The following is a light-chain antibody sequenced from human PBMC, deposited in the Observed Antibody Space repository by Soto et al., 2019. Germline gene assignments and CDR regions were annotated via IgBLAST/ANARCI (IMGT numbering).Light chain of an antibody. J-gene: IGKJ5*01. CDR1: QSVSNNA. CDR3: QQYGSSEII. CDR2: DAS. Sequence: EIVLTQSPATLSLSPGERATLSCRASQSVSNNALAWYQQKPGQAPRLLIYDASSRATGIPDRFSGSGSGTDFTLTISRLEPEDFAVFYCQQYGSSEIIFGQGTRLEI. V-gene: IGKV3-20*01.